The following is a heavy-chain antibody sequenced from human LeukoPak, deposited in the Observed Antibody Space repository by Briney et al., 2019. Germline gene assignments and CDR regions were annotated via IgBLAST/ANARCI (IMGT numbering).Heavy chain of an antibody. CDR3: ARRLRTYYYMDV. V-gene: IGHV1-2*02. CDR2: INPNSGGT. J-gene: IGHJ6*03. Sequence: ASVKVSCKASGYTFTGYYIHWVRQAPGQGLEWMGWINPNSGGTNYAQKFQGRVTMTRDTSISTAYMELSRLRSDDTAVYYCARRLRTYYYMDVWGKGTTVTVSS. D-gene: IGHD5-12*01. CDR1: GYTFTGYY.